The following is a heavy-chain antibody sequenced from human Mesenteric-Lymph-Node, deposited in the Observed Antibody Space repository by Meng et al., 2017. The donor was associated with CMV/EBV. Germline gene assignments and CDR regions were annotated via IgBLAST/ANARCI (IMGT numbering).Heavy chain of an antibody. D-gene: IGHD2-8*01. CDR3: ARVVSDSGGHTNWFDP. CDR1: AYITDGDYF. Sequence: AYITDGDYFWSWIRQPPEQDLEWIGYIYHSGITYYNPSLESRASITVDTSKNHFSLKISSVTSTDTAVYHCARVVSDSGGHTNWFDPWGPGTLVTVSS. V-gene: IGHV4-30-4*08. J-gene: IGHJ5*02. CDR2: IYHSGIT.